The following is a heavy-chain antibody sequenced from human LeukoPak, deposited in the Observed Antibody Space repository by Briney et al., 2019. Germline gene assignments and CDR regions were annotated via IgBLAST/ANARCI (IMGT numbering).Heavy chain of an antibody. J-gene: IGHJ4*02. CDR1: GFTFSSYA. CDR2: ISGGGGST. V-gene: IGHV3-23*01. CDR3: AKDLVMATITSLFDY. Sequence: PGGSLRLSCAASGFTFSSYAMSWVRQAPGKGLEWVSAISGGGGSTYYADSVKGRFTISRDNSKNTLYLQMNSLRAEDTAVYYCAKDLVMATITSLFDYWGQGTLVTVSS. D-gene: IGHD5-24*01.